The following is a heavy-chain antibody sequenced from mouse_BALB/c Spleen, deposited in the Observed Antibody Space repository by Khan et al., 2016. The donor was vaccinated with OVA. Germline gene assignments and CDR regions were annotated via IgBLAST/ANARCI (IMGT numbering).Heavy chain of an antibody. V-gene: IGHV2-6-1*01. Sequence: QVQLKQSGPGLVAPSQSLSITCPISGFSLTNYGIHWVRQPPGKGLEWLVVIWSDGSTTYNSTLKSRLSITKDNSKSQVLLKMNSLQTDDTAMYYCARQPYYHYYALDYWGQGTSVTVSS. D-gene: IGHD2-10*01. CDR2: IWSDGST. J-gene: IGHJ4*01. CDR1: GFSLTNYG. CDR3: ARQPYYHYYALDY.